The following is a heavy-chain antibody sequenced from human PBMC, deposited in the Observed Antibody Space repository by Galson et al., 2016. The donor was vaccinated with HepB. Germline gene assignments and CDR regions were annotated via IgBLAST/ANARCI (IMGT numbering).Heavy chain of an antibody. V-gene: IGHV3-74*01. CDR1: GFTFSPAW. J-gene: IGHJ2*01. CDR3: ARDGAHWDLDL. CDR2: ITSDGTSK. Sequence: SLRLSCAASGFTFSPAWMHWVRQAPGKGLVWISRITSDGTSKLYADSVKGRFTISRDNAKNTGYLQMNSLRGEDTAVYYCARDGAHWDLDLWGRGTLVTVSS.